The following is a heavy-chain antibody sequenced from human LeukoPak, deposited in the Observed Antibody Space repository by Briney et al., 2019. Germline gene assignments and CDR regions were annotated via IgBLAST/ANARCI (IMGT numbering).Heavy chain of an antibody. CDR2: ISSSSSYI. D-gene: IGHD6-6*01. Sequence: GGSLRLSCAASGFTFSSYSMNWVRQAPGKGLEWVSSISSSSSYIYYADSVKGRFTISRDNAKNPLYLQMNSLRAEDTAVYYCASVVAARRGYWGQGTLVTVSS. CDR1: GFTFSSYS. J-gene: IGHJ4*02. CDR3: ASVVAARRGY. V-gene: IGHV3-21*01.